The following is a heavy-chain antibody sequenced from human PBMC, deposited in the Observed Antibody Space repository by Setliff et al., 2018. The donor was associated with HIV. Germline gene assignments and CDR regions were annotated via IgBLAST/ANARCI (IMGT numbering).Heavy chain of an antibody. D-gene: IGHD3-10*01. V-gene: IGHV7-4-1*02. CDR3: ARDESDSLYYKDYYYMDV. J-gene: IGHJ6*03. CDR1: GYTFTKYA. Sequence: ASVKVSCKASGYTFTKYAMNWVRQAPVQGLEWMGWINTNTGNTTYAQGFTGRFVFSLDTSVSTAYLQISSLKAEDTAVYYCARDESDSLYYKDYYYMDVWGKGTTVTVSS. CDR2: INTNTGNT.